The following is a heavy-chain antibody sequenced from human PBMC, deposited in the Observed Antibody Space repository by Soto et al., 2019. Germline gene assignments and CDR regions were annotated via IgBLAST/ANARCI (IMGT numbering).Heavy chain of an antibody. V-gene: IGHV3-30*18. D-gene: IGHD6-19*01. J-gene: IGHJ4*02. CDR2: ISTDGSNK. CDR3: AKDSDAKWVVLD. Sequence: QVQLVEYGGGVVQPGRSLRLSCAASGFTFSKFGLHWVRQAPGKGLEWVALISTDGSNKDYTDSVKGRFTISRDNSENKLYLQMNSLIAEDTAMYYCAKDSDAKWVVLDWGQGTLVTVSS. CDR1: GFTFSKFG.